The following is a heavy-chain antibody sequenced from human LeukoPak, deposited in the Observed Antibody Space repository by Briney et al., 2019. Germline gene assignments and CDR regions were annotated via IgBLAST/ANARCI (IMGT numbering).Heavy chain of an antibody. CDR2: IWYDGTDT. D-gene: IGHD3-3*01. J-gene: IGHJ4*01. Sequence: GKSQRLSCVASGFTFSRFNMHWVRQAPGKGLEWVALIWYDGTDTYYADSVMGRFTISRDDSENTVYLQMNSLRAEDTAFYYCARGFLDFDFWGHGTLVTVSS. CDR1: GFTFSRFN. CDR3: ARGFLDFDF. V-gene: IGHV3-33*01.